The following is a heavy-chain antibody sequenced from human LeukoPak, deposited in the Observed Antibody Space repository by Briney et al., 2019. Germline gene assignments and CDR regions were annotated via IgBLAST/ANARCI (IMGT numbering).Heavy chain of an antibody. CDR1: GFTFSNFG. Sequence: SGGSLRLSCAASGFTFSNFGMHWVRQAPGKGLEWVAFIRYDESKKYYADSVKGRFTISRDNSKNTLSLQMNSLRAEDTAVYYCAKTLKYDFWSGSYFQHWGQGTLVTVSS. D-gene: IGHD3-3*01. J-gene: IGHJ1*01. CDR2: IRYDESKK. V-gene: IGHV3-30*02. CDR3: AKTLKYDFWSGSYFQH.